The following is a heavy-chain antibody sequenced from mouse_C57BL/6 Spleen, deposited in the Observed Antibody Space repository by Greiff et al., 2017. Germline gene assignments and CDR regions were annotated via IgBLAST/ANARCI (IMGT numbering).Heavy chain of an antibody. J-gene: IGHJ4*01. D-gene: IGHD2-10*02. V-gene: IGHV3-6*01. CDR2: ISYDGSN. CDR1: GYSITSGYY. CDR3: ARDKYGNYFYYAMDY. Sequence: EVQLQQSGPGLVKPSQSLSLTCSVTGYSITSGYYWNWIRQFPGNKLEWMGYISYDGSNNYNPSLKNRISITRDTSKNPFFLKLNSVTTEDTATYYCARDKYGNYFYYAMDYWGQGTSVTVSS.